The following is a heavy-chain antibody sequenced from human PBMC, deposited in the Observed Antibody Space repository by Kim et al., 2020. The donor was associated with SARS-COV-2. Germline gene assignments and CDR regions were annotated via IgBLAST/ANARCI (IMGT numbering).Heavy chain of an antibody. V-gene: IGHV4-34*01. Sequence: SETLSLTCAVYGGSFSGYYWSWIRQPPGKGLEWIGEINHSGSTNYNPSLKSRVTISVDTSKNQFSLKLSSVTAADTAVYYCARGMQQLAYYFDYWGQGTL. CDR1: GGSFSGYY. D-gene: IGHD6-13*01. J-gene: IGHJ4*02. CDR2: INHSGST. CDR3: ARGMQQLAYYFDY.